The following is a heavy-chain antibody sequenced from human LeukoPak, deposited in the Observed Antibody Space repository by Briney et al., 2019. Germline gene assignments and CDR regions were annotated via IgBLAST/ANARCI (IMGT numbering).Heavy chain of an antibody. J-gene: IGHJ4*02. CDR3: ARDPGIAVADYYFDY. CDR2: IKQDGSEK. CDR1: GFTFSSYW. V-gene: IGHV3-7*01. Sequence: GGSLRLSCAASGFTFSSYWMSWVRQAPGKGLEWVANIKQDGSEKYYVDSVKGRFTISRDNAKDSLYLQMNSLRAEDTAVYYCARDPGIAVADYYFDYWGQGTLVTVSS. D-gene: IGHD6-19*01.